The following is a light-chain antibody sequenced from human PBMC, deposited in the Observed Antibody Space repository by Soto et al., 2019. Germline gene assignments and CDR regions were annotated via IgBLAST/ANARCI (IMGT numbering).Light chain of an antibody. CDR3: SSYATSSPYV. CDR1: SSDIGGYNY. CDR2: DVT. J-gene: IGLJ1*01. V-gene: IGLV2-14*01. Sequence: QSALPQPASVSGSPGQSITISCTGTSSDIGGYNYVSWYQQHPGKVPTLMMYDVTNRPSGVSNRCSGSKSGDTASLTNSVLQSEYEADYYCSSYATSSPYVFGTGTKVTVL.